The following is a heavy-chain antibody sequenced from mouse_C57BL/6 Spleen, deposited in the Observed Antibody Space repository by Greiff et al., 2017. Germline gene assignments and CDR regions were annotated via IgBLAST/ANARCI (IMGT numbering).Heavy chain of an antibody. Sequence: EVMLVESGGGLVQPGGSLKLSCAASGFTFSDYYMYWVRQTPEKRLEWVAYISNGGGSPYYPDTVKGRFTISRDNAKNTLYLQMSRLKSEDTAMYYCARQYYGSSYPFDYWGQGTTLTVSS. CDR1: GFTFSDYY. J-gene: IGHJ2*01. CDR3: ARQYYGSSYPFDY. V-gene: IGHV5-12*01. CDR2: ISNGGGSP. D-gene: IGHD1-1*01.